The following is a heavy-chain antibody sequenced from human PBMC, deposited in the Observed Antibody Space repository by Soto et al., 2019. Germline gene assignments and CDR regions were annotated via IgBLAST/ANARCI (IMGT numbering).Heavy chain of an antibody. V-gene: IGHV4-39*01. CDR2: IYYDGST. J-gene: IGHJ5*02. CDR1: GASISSSSYY. D-gene: IGHD3-10*01. Sequence: QLQLQESGPGLVKPSETLSLTCTVSGASISSSSYYWGWIRQPPGKGLEWIGSIYYDGSTYYNPSLKSRVTISVDTSKNQFSLKLSSVTAADTAVYYCARQPILWFGELLSLWFDPWGQGTLVTVSS. CDR3: ARQPILWFGELLSLWFDP.